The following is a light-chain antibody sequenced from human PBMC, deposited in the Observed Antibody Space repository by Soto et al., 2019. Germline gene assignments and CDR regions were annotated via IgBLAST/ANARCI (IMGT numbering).Light chain of an antibody. Sequence: EIVLTQSPATLSLSPGERATLFCRASHSVSTYLAWYQQKSGQAPRLLIYDASNRATGIPARFSGSGSGTDFTRTSSSLEPEDVAVYYCQQRSNWPRLTFGGGTKVEIK. J-gene: IGKJ4*02. CDR3: QQRSNWPRLT. CDR2: DAS. V-gene: IGKV3-11*01. CDR1: HSVSTY.